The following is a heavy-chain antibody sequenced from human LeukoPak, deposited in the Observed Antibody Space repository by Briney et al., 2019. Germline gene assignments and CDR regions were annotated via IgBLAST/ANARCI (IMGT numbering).Heavy chain of an antibody. D-gene: IGHD6-19*01. V-gene: IGHV3-48*03. CDR3: TRNGFSSGPDY. CDR1: GFTFSSYE. CDR2: ISSSGSTR. Sequence: GGSRRLSCAASGFTFSSYEMNWVRQAPGKGLEWVSYISSSGSTRYYADSVKGRFSTSRDDAKNSLYLQMNSLRGEDTAVYYCTRNGFSSGPDYWGQGTLVTVSS. J-gene: IGHJ4*02.